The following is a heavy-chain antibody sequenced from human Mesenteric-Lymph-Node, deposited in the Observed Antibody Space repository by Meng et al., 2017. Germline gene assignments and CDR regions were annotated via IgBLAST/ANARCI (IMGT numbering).Heavy chain of an antibody. CDR2: ISYDGSSQ. Sequence: GESLKISCAASGFRFSAYAMHWVRQAPGKGLAWVAVISYDGSSQYYADSVKGRFTISRDNSKNTLYLQMSSLRSEDTAVYYCARARKLEPPWGDYYYGMDVWGQGTTVTVSS. J-gene: IGHJ6*02. CDR3: ARARKLEPPWGDYYYGMDV. CDR1: GFRFSAYA. D-gene: IGHD1-1*01. V-gene: IGHV3-30*04.